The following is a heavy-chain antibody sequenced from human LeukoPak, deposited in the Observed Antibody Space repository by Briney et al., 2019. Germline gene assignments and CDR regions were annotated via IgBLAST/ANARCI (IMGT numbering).Heavy chain of an antibody. D-gene: IGHD4-17*01. CDR1: GGSISSYY. CDR2: INHSGST. CDR3: ARHLGTVTTSYNWFDP. J-gene: IGHJ5*02. V-gene: IGHV4-34*01. Sequence: PSETLSLTCTVSGGSISSYYWSWIRQPPGKGLEGSGEINHSGSTNYNPSLKSRVTISVDTSKNQFSLKLSSVTAADTAVYYCARHLGTVTTSYNWFDPWGQGTLVTVSS.